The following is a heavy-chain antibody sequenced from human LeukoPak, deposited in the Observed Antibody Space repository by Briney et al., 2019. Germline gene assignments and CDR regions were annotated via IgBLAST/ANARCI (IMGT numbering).Heavy chain of an antibody. CDR2: ISDDETYK. V-gene: IGHV3-30-3*01. D-gene: IGHD4-17*01. CDR1: GFTFNSYS. CDR3: AKSKTVTTEFDH. Sequence: GGSLRLSCAASGFTFNSYSMHWVRQAPGKGLEWVTAISDDETYKFYADSVKGRFTISRDNAKNSLYLQMNSLRAEDMALYYCAKSKTVTTEFDHWGQGTLVTVSS. J-gene: IGHJ4*02.